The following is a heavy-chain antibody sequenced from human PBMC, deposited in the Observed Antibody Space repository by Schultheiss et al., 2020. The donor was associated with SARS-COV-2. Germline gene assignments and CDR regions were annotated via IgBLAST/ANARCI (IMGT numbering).Heavy chain of an antibody. CDR1: GFTFSSYG. J-gene: IGHJ5*02. CDR3: ARGPGSGWYNWFDP. CDR2: ISSDGSIK. V-gene: IGHV3-30*03. Sequence: GGSLRLSCAASGFTFSSYGMHWVRQAPGKGLEWVAVISSDGSIKYYADSVKGRFTISRDNSKNTLSLEMDSLRDEDTAVYYCARGPGSGWYNWFDPWGQGTLVTVSS. D-gene: IGHD6-19*01.